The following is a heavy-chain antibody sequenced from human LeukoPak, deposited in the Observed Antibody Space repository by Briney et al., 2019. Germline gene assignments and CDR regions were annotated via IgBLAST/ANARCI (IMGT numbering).Heavy chain of an antibody. V-gene: IGHV1-18*01. D-gene: IGHD4-17*01. J-gene: IGHJ5*02. CDR2: ISAYNGNT. Sequence: GASVTVSCKASGYTFTSYGISWVRQAPGQGLEWMGWISAYNGNTNYAQKLQGRVTMTTDTSTSTAYMELRSLRSDDTAVYYCARDLATWTTVSPGWFDPWGQGTLVTVSS. CDR1: GYTFTSYG. CDR3: ARDLATWTTVSPGWFDP.